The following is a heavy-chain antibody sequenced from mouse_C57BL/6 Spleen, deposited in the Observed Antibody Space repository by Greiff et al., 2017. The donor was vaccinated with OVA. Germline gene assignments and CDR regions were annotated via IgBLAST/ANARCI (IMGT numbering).Heavy chain of an antibody. D-gene: IGHD2-2*01. CDR2: IYPRSGNT. CDR1: GYTFTSYG. Sequence: QVQLQQSGAELARPGASVKLSCKASGYTFTSYGISWVKQRTGQGLEWIGEIYPRSGNTYYNEKFKGKATLTADKSSSTAYMELRSLTSEDSAVYFCARVKVTTYFYYFDYWGQGTTLTVSS. V-gene: IGHV1-81*01. CDR3: ARVKVTTYFYYFDY. J-gene: IGHJ2*01.